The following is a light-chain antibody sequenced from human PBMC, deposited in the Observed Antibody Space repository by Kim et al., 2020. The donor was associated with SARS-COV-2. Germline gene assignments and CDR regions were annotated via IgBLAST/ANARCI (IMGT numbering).Light chain of an antibody. J-gene: IGLJ3*02. Sequence: SSELTQDPAVSVALGQTVRLTCQGDSLRKCYATWYQQRPGQAPTLVLYGKYDRPSGIPDRFSGSASGNTASLTITGAQAEDEGDYYCNSRDCSGDHGVFG. CDR3: NSRDCSGDHGV. CDR2: GKY. CDR1: SLRKCY. V-gene: IGLV3-19*01.